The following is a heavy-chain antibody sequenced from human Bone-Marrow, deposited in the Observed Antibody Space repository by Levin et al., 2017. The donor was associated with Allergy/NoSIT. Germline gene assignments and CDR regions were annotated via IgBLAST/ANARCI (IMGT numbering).Heavy chain of an antibody. Sequence: QAGGSLRLSCAASGFTFSSYGMNWVRQAPGKGLEWVSAINSGGGSTNYADSVKGRFTISRDSSKNTLYLQMNSLRAEDTAVYYCARARLYCTTTKCYPPYYMDVWGKGTTVTVSS. V-gene: IGHV3-23*01. CDR3: ARARLYCTTTKCYPPYYMDV. CDR2: INSGGGST. J-gene: IGHJ6*03. CDR1: GFTFSSYG. D-gene: IGHD2-2*01.